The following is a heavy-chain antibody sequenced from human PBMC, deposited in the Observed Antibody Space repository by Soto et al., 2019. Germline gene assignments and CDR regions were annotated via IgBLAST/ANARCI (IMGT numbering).Heavy chain of an antibody. V-gene: IGHV1-69*13. CDR2: IIPIFGTA. CDR1: GGTFSSYA. J-gene: IGHJ6*02. Sequence: ASVKVSCKASGGTFSSYAISWVRQAPGQGLEWMGGIIPIFGTANYAQKFQGRVTITADESTSTAYMELSSLRSEDTAVYYCAREELDGSASYGMDVWGQGTTVTVSS. CDR3: AREELDGSASYGMDV. D-gene: IGHD3-10*01.